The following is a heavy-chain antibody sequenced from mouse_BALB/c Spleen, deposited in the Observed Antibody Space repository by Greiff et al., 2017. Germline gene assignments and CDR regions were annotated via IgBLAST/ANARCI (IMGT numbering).Heavy chain of an antibody. CDR3: AREVAGGYCDV. D-gene: IGHD1-1*02. J-gene: IGHJ1*01. CDR2: ILPGSGST. CDR1: GYTFTSYW. V-gene: IGHV1S81*02. Sequence: QVQLQQPGAELVKPGASVKLSCKASGYTFTSYWMHWVKQRPGQGLEWIGEILPGSGSTNYNEKFKGKATFTADTSSNTAYMQLSSLTSEDSAVYYCAREVAGGYCDVGGAETTVTVSS.